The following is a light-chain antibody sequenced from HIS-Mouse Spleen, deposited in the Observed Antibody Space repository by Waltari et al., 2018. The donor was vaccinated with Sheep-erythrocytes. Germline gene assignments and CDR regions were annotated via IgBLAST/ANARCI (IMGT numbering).Light chain of an antibody. Sequence: QSVLTQPPSVSGAPGQRVTISCTGSSSNIWAGYDVHWYQQLPGTAPKLLIYGNSNRPSGGPDRFSGSKSGTSASLAITGLQAEDEADYYCQSYDSSLSGVVFGGGTKLTVL. CDR1: SSNIWAGYD. V-gene: IGLV1-40*01. CDR3: QSYDSSLSGVV. J-gene: IGLJ2*01. CDR2: GNS.